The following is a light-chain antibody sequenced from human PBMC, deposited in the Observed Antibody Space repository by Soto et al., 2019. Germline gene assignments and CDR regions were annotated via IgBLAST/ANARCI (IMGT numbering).Light chain of an antibody. V-gene: IGKV3-20*01. CDR2: GAS. J-gene: IGKJ1*01. CDR1: QSVNSN. CDR3: QHYGSSPET. Sequence: ETVMTQSPATLSVSPGERATLSCRASQSVNSNLAWYQQKLGQAPRVLIYGASTRATGIPDRFSGSGSGTDFTLTISRLEPEDFAVYYCQHYGSSPETFGQGTKVDIK.